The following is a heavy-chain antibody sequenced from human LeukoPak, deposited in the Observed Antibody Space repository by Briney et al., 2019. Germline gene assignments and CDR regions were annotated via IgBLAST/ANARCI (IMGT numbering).Heavy chain of an antibody. CDR1: GGSFSGYY. J-gene: IGHJ4*02. V-gene: IGHV4-34*01. CDR3: ARRAAAQPR. CDR2: INHSGST. D-gene: IGHD6-13*01. Sequence: SETLSLTCAVYGGSFSGYYWSWIRQPTGKGLEWIGEINHSGSTNYNPSLKSRVTISVDTSKNQFSLKLSSVTAADTAVYYCARRAAAQPRWGQGTLVTVSS.